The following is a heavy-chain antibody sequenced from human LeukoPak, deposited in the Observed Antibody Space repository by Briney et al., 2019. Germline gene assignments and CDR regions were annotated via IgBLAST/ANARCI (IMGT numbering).Heavy chain of an antibody. CDR2: INPNSGGT. Sequence: VASVKVSCKASGYTFTGYYMHWVRQAPGQGLEWMGWINPNSGGTNYAQKFQGRVTMTRDTSISTAYMELSRLRFDDTAVYYCARGAGYSQSPPDYWGQGTLVTVSS. CDR3: ARGAGYSQSPPDY. D-gene: IGHD1-26*01. CDR1: GYTFTGYY. J-gene: IGHJ4*02. V-gene: IGHV1-2*02.